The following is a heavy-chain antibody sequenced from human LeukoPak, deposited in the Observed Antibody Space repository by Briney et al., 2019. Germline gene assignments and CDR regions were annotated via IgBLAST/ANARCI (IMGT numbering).Heavy chain of an antibody. Sequence: ASVKVSCKASGYTFTSYGISWVRQAPGQGLEWMGWISAYNGNTNYAQKLQGRVTMTTDTSTSTAYMELRGLRSDDTAVYYCARDSDDFWSGRPYYYYYGMDVWGQGTTVTVSS. CDR2: ISAYNGNT. CDR1: GYTFTSYG. D-gene: IGHD3-3*01. CDR3: ARDSDDFWSGRPYYYYYGMDV. J-gene: IGHJ6*02. V-gene: IGHV1-18*01.